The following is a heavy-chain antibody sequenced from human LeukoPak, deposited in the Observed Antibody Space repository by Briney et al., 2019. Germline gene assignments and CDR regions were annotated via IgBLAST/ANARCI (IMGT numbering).Heavy chain of an antibody. CDR1: GGSISSYY. V-gene: IGHV4-4*07. CDR3: ASGGFGEFNWFDP. D-gene: IGHD3-10*01. CDR2: IYTSGST. J-gene: IGHJ5*02. Sequence: SEALSLTCTVTGGSISSYYWSWLRQPAGKGLEWIGRIYTSGSTNYIPSLKSRVTMSVDTSKHQFSVKLSSVTAADTAVYYCASGGFGEFNWFDPWGQGTLVTVSS.